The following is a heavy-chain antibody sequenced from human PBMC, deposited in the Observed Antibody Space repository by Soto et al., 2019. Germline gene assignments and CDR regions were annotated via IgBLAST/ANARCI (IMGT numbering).Heavy chain of an antibody. J-gene: IGHJ4*02. V-gene: IGHV3-23*01. CDR3: EKDRYGAVSGTFHY. CDR2: ISGSGGST. Sequence: EVQLLESGGGLVQPGGSLRLSCAASGFTFSAYAMSWVRQAPGKGLLWVSAISGSGGSTYSADSVKGRFTISRDNSKSTLYLPMKSLGAEDTAVYYCEKDRYGAVSGTFHYWGQGTLVTVSS. CDR1: GFTFSAYA. D-gene: IGHD6-19*01.